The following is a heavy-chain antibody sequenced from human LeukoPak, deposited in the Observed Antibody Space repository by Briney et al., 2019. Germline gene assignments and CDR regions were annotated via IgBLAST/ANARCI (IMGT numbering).Heavy chain of an antibody. D-gene: IGHD3-10*01. V-gene: IGHV1-69*13. J-gene: IGHJ5*02. CDR2: IIPIFGTA. CDR1: GGTFSSYA. CDR3: ARKYGSGSYGSDWFDP. Sequence: SVKVSCKASGGTFSSYAISWVRQAPGQGLKWMGGIIPIFGTANYAQKFQGRVTITADESTSTAYMGLSSLRSEDTAVYYCARKYGSGSYGSDWFDPWGQGTLVTVSS.